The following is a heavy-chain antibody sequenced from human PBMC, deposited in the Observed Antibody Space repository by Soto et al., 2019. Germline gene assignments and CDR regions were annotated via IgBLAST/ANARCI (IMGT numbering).Heavy chain of an antibody. Sequence: PSETLSLTCTVSGGPLSSGSYYWSWIRQSPGQGLEWIGYIYYSGTTKYNPSLKSRVSISVDTSKNQFSLRLSSVTAADTAMYYCARDRNPDSGSYYSSFDYWGQGTLVTVSS. CDR3: ARDRNPDSGSYYSSFDY. J-gene: IGHJ4*02. CDR2: IYYSGTT. V-gene: IGHV4-61*01. D-gene: IGHD1-26*01. CDR1: GGPLSSGSYY.